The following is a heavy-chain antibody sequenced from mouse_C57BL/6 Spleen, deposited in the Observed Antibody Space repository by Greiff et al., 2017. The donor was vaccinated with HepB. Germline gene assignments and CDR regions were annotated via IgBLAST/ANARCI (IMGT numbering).Heavy chain of an antibody. CDR3: ARDLDGYYGVFFAY. Sequence: EVQRVESGGGLVKPGGSLKLSCAASGFTFSSYAMSWVRQTPEKRLEWVATISDGGSYTYYPDNVKGRFTISRDNAKNNLYLQMSHLKSEDTAMYYCARDLDGYYGVFFAYWGQGTLVTVSA. V-gene: IGHV5-4*01. D-gene: IGHD2-3*01. J-gene: IGHJ3*01. CDR1: GFTFSSYA. CDR2: ISDGGSYT.